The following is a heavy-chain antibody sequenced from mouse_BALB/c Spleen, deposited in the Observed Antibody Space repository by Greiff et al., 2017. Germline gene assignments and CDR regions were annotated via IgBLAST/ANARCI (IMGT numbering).Heavy chain of an antibody. V-gene: IGHV5-17*02. CDR3: ARWDGSSPWFAY. J-gene: IGHJ3*01. D-gene: IGHD1-1*01. CDR2: ISSGSSTI. CDR1: GFTFSSFG. Sequence: DVKLVESGGGLVQPGGSRKLSCAASGFTFSSFGMHWVRQAPEKGLEWVAYISSGSSTIYYADTVKGRFTISRDNPKNTLFLQMTSLRSEDTAMYYCARWDGSSPWFAYWGQGTLVTVSA.